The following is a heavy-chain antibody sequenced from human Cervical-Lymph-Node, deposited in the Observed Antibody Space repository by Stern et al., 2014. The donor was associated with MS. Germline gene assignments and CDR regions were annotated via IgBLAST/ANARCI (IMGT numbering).Heavy chain of an antibody. CDR1: GYTFTSSS. J-gene: IGHJ4*02. Sequence: VQLVQSGPEVKKTGASVKLSCKAPGYTFTSSSMHWVRQAPGQGLEWMGIINPSGDSTTYAPKFQGRVTMTRDTSSSTVYMELSSLGSEDTAVYCCARGQRYFDYWGQGTLVTVSS. V-gene: IGHV1-46*01. CDR3: ARGQRYFDY. CDR2: INPSGDST.